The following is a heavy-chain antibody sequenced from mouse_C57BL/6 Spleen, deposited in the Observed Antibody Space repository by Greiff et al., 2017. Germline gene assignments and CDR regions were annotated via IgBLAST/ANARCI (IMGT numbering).Heavy chain of an antibody. CDR2: ISSGSSTL. V-gene: IGHV5-17*01. CDR1: GFTFSDYG. J-gene: IGHJ3*01. CDR3: ARQDYSNYVTAWFAY. D-gene: IGHD2-5*01. Sequence: EVHLVESGGGLVKPGGSLKLSCAASGFTFSDYGMHWVRQAPEKGLEWVAYISSGSSTLYSADTVKGRFTISRDNAKNTLFLQMTSLRSEDTAMYYCARQDYSNYVTAWFAYWGQGTLVTVSA.